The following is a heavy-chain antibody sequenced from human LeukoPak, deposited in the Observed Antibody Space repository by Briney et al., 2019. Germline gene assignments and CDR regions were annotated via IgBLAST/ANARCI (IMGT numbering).Heavy chain of an antibody. V-gene: IGHV1-18*01. CDR3: ARDSRCSGGSCYGTMGY. Sequence: GASVKVSCKASGYTFTSYGISWVRQAPGQGLAWMGWISAYNGNTNYAQKLQGRVTMTTDTSTSTAYMELRSLRSDDTAVYYCARDSRCSGGSCYGTMGYWGQGTLVTVSS. J-gene: IGHJ4*02. CDR1: GYTFTSYG. D-gene: IGHD2-15*01. CDR2: ISAYNGNT.